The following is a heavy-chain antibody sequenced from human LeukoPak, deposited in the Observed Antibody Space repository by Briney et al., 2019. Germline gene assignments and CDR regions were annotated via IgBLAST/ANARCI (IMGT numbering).Heavy chain of an antibody. D-gene: IGHD2-15*01. CDR2: IWYDGSNK. CDR1: GFTFSSYG. J-gene: IGHJ4*02. CDR3: AKDSGSTDYFDY. V-gene: IGHV3-33*06. Sequence: GGSLRLSCAASGFTFSSYGMHWVRQAPGKGLGWVAIIWYDGSNKYYADSVKGRFTISRDNSKNALYLQMNSLRAEDTAVYYCAKDSGSTDYFDYWGQGTLVTVSS.